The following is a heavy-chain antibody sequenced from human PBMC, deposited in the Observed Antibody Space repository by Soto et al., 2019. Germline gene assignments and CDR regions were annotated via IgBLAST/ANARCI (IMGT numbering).Heavy chain of an antibody. V-gene: IGHV4-61*01. CDR3: ARGFGFRETAPVYYYYGMDV. CDR1: GGSLSSSSYC. D-gene: IGHD3-10*01. J-gene: IGHJ6*02. Sequence: LETPPHTCPVSGGSLSSSSYCWGWVPTPPGEGLEWLGYIYYTGSTNYNPSLKSRVTISVDTSKNQFSLKLSSVTAADTAVYYCARGFGFRETAPVYYYYGMDVWGQGTTVTAP. CDR2: IYYTGST.